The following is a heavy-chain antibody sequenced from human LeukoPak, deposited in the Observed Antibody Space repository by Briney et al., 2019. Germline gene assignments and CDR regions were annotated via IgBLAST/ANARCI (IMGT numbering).Heavy chain of an antibody. V-gene: IGHV3-15*01. D-gene: IGHD3-16*01. CDR2: IKSKTVGGTT. J-gene: IGHJ4*02. CDR1: GFTFSNVW. CDR3: ITDFLDAYSGA. Sequence: GGSLRLSCAASGFTFSNVWMTWCRHAPRKGLEYVVRIKSKTVGGTTDYASPAKGRFTISRDDSKNTVYLQMKSLQTEDTALYYIITDFLDAYSGAWSQGTLVT.